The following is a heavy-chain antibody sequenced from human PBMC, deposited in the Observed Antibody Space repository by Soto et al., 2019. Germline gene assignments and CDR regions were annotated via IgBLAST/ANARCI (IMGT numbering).Heavy chain of an antibody. V-gene: IGHV5-51*01. CDR3: ARLFAADYYDSSGYHYYYYYGMDV. J-gene: IGHJ6*02. CDR2: IYPGDSDT. CDR1: GYSFTSYW. Sequence: PGESLKISCKGSGYSFTSYWIGWVRQMPGKGLEWMGIIYPGDSDTRYSPYFQGQVTISADKSISTAYLQWSSLKASDTAMYYCARLFAADYYDSSGYHYYYYYGMDVWGQGTTVTVSS. D-gene: IGHD3-22*01.